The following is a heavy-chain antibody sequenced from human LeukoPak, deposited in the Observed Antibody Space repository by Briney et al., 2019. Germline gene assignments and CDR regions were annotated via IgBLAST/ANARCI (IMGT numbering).Heavy chain of an antibody. CDR1: GGSISSYY. CDR2: IYTSGST. Sequence: SETLSLTCTVSGGSISSYYWSWIRQPAGKGLEWIGRIYTSGSTNYNPSLKSRVTMSVDTSKNQFSLKLSSVTAADTAVYYCARVGYCSSTSCPPDYWGQGTPVTVSS. CDR3: ARVGYCSSTSCPPDY. V-gene: IGHV4-4*07. D-gene: IGHD2-2*01. J-gene: IGHJ4*02.